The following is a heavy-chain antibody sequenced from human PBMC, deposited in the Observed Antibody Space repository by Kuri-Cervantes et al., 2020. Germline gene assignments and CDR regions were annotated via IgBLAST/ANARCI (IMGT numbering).Heavy chain of an antibody. J-gene: IGHJ6*03. D-gene: IGHD3-9*01. CDR1: GFIFSNYW. Sequence: GESLKISCAASGFIFSNYWMSWVRQAPGKGLEWVANIKQDGSEKYYVDSVKGRFTISRDNAKNSLSLQMNSLRAEDTAVYYCARDVVGTYYDILTGYGSDYMDVWGKGTTVTVSS. V-gene: IGHV3-7*01. CDR2: IKQDGSEK. CDR3: ARDVVGTYYDILTGYGSDYMDV.